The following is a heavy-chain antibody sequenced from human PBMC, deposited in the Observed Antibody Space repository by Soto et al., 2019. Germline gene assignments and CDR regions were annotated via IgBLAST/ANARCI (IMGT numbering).Heavy chain of an antibody. J-gene: IGHJ6*02. CDR3: AREDSTRTDDNYYYYGMDV. CDR2: LSSDGSDT. Sequence: GGSLRLSCAASGFPFRIFPMHWVRQAPGKGLEWVVVLSSDGSDTNYADSVKGRFTVSRDNSKNTLYLQMNSLRIEDTAVYYCAREDSTRTDDNYYYYGMDVWGQGTTVTVSS. CDR1: GFPFRIFP. D-gene: IGHD2-2*01. V-gene: IGHV3-30-3*01.